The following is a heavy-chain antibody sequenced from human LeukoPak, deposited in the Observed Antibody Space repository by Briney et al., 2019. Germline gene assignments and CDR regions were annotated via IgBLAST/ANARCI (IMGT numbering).Heavy chain of an antibody. CDR3: VRIVGHTITDF. V-gene: IGHV3-30-3*01. Sequence: PGGSLRLSCAASGFSLSSYAVHWVRQAPGKGLEGVSFVSFDGRNKNYADSVRGRFTTSRDNSKNTLYLQMNSVTYEDTAVYFCVRIVGHTITDFWGQGTIVTVSS. CDR1: GFSLSSYA. CDR2: VSFDGRNK. J-gene: IGHJ4*02. D-gene: IGHD1-20*01.